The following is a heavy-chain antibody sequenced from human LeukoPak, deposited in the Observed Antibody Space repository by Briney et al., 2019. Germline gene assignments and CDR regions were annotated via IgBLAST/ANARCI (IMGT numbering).Heavy chain of an antibody. CDR1: GGSFSGYY. Sequence: SETLSLTCAVYGGSFSGYYWSWIRQPAGKGLEWIGRIYTSGSTNYNPSLKSRVTMSVDTSKNQFSLKLSSVTAADTAVYYCARDAPYYDFWSGYYFFDYWGQGTLVTVSS. CDR2: IYTSGST. J-gene: IGHJ4*02. V-gene: IGHV4-4*07. CDR3: ARDAPYYDFWSGYYFFDY. D-gene: IGHD3-3*01.